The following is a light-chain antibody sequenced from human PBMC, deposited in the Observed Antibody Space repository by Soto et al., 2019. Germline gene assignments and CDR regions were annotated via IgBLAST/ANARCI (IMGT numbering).Light chain of an antibody. CDR3: QQYSNWPLT. Sequence: IALPQSPCTLSLSPGERSTLSCMAGQSVSSSYLAWYQQKPGQAPRLLIFGASTRAAGIPARFSGSGSGTEFTLTISSLQSEDFAVYYCQQYSNWPLTFGGATK. V-gene: IGKV3-15*01. CDR1: QSVSSSY. J-gene: IGKJ4*02. CDR2: GAS.